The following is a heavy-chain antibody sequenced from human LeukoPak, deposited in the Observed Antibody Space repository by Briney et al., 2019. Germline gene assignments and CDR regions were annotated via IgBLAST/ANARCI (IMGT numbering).Heavy chain of an antibody. V-gene: IGHV3-33*01. CDR1: GFTFSSYG. Sequence: GGSLRLSCAASGFTFSSYGMHWVRQAPGRGLEWVAVIWYDGSNKYYADSVKGRFTISRDNSKNTLYLQMNSLRAEDTAVYYCARDKGLVVVAATLDYWGQGTLVTVSS. CDR2: IWYDGSNK. J-gene: IGHJ4*02. CDR3: ARDKGLVVVAATLDY. D-gene: IGHD2-15*01.